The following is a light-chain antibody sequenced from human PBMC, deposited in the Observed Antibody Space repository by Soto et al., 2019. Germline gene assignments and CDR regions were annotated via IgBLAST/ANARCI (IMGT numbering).Light chain of an antibody. V-gene: IGKV1-39*01. Sequence: DIQMTQSPSSLSASVGDRVTITCRASQSISSYLNWYQQKPGEAPKILIYAASTLQSGVPSRSSGRGSGPDFSLTISSLQPEDFATYYCQQTFSAPVTFGQGTRLEIK. J-gene: IGKJ2*01. CDR1: QSISSY. CDR2: AAS. CDR3: QQTFSAPVT.